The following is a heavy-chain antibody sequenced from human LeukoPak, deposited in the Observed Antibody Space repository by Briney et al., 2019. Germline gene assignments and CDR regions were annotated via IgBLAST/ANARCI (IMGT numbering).Heavy chain of an antibody. J-gene: IGHJ4*02. CDR1: GFTFSSYA. V-gene: IGHV3-23*01. CDR3: AKEGSGSGYYYGEFDY. Sequence: GGSLRLSCAASGFTFSSYAMSWVRQAPGKGLEWVSAISGSGGSTYYADSVKGRYTNSRVNSKNTLYLQMNSLRAEDTAVYYCAKEGSGSGYYYGEFDYWGQGTLVTVSS. D-gene: IGHD3-22*01. CDR2: ISGSGGST.